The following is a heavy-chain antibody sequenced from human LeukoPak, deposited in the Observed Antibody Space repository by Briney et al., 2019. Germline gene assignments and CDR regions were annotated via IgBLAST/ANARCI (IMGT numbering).Heavy chain of an antibody. V-gene: IGHV3-48*03. CDR1: GFTFTSFD. Sequence: GGSLRLSCAASGFTFTSFDMTWFRQAPGKGLEWLSYISASGTVMYYADSVSGRFTVSRDNAQNSLHLHLSSLRAEDTAVYYCARETRGGTYRYNFLDYWGLGTLVTVSS. D-gene: IGHD3-16*02. CDR3: ARETRGGTYRYNFLDY. CDR2: ISASGTVM. J-gene: IGHJ4*02.